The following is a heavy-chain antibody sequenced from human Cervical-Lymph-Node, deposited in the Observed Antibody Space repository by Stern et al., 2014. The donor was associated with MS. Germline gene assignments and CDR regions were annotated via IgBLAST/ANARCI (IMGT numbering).Heavy chain of an antibody. CDR1: GYTFTNNW. Sequence: VQLVQSGAEVKKPGESLKISCKGSGYTFTNNWIAWVRQMPGKGLEWMGIIYPDDSDIRYSPSLPGQVTISAAKSISTAYLQGSSRKAADSAVYYGARHPPRRKWDDPNYGMDVWGQGTTVTVSS. V-gene: IGHV5-51*01. CDR2: IYPDDSDI. J-gene: IGHJ6*02. CDR3: ARHPPRRKWDDPNYGMDV. D-gene: IGHD1-1*01.